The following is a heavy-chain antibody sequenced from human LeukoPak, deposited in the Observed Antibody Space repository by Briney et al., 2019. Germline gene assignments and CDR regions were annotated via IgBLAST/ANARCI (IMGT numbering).Heavy chain of an antibody. Sequence: SETLSLTCAVYGGSFSGYYWSWIRQPPGKGLEWIGEINHSGSTNYNPSLKSRVTISVDMSKNQFSLKLSSVTAADTAVYYCARGPEAEYYYDSSGYPGIDYWGQGTLVTVSS. CDR2: INHSGST. D-gene: IGHD3-22*01. CDR1: GGSFSGYY. CDR3: ARGPEAEYYYDSSGYPGIDY. V-gene: IGHV4-34*01. J-gene: IGHJ4*02.